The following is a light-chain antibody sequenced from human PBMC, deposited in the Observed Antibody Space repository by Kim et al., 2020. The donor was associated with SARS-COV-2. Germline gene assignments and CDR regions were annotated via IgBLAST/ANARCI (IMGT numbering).Light chain of an antibody. Sequence: LSPGERAPVCCGASRSVSSYGGWYQQRPGEPPGLLIDDASSRAAGIPARISGRGCRTVITLTISSLEDEDSAVYYWQQHNSWPRTFGQGTKVDIK. CDR3: QQHNSWPRT. CDR2: DAS. J-gene: IGKJ1*01. V-gene: IGKV3-11*01. CDR1: RSVSSY.